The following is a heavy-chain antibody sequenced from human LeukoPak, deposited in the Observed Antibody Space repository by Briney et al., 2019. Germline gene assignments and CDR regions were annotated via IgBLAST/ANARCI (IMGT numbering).Heavy chain of an antibody. CDR1: GDSISSSSYY. V-gene: IGHV4-39*01. CDR3: ARRRYYDSTGYLD. D-gene: IGHD3-22*01. J-gene: IGHJ4*02. Sequence: SETLSLTCTISGDSISSSSYYWGWIRQPPGKGLEWIGDIYYRGSTYYNPSLKSRVSISIDTSNNQFSLTLNSVTAADTALYFCARRRYYDSTGYLDWGQGTLVTVSS. CDR2: IYYRGST.